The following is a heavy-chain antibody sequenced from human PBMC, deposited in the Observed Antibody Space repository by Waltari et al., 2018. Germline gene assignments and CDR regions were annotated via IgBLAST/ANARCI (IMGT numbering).Heavy chain of an antibody. Sequence: QVQLVQSGAEVKKPGASVKVSCKASGYTFTSYYMHWVRQAPGQGLEWMGSSNPSGGSTSYAQKFQGRVTMTRDTSTSTVYMELSSLRSEDTAVYYCAKSIAAALYYYYYGMDVWGQGTTVTVSS. J-gene: IGHJ6*02. V-gene: IGHV1-46*01. CDR3: AKSIAAALYYYYYGMDV. CDR2: SNPSGGST. D-gene: IGHD6-13*01. CDR1: GYTFTSYY.